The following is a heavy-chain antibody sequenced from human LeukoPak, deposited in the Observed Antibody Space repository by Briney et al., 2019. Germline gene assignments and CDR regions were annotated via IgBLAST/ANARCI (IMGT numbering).Heavy chain of an antibody. D-gene: IGHD4-17*01. Sequence: GESLKISCKGSGSSFSNYWIGWVRPMPGKGLEWVGIIYPDDSGTRYSPSFQDQVTISADKSISTAYLQWSSLKASDTAMYYCARHYPGGDYFIDYWGQGTLVTVSS. J-gene: IGHJ4*02. V-gene: IGHV5-51*01. CDR2: IYPDDSGT. CDR3: ARHYPGGDYFIDY. CDR1: GSSFSNYW.